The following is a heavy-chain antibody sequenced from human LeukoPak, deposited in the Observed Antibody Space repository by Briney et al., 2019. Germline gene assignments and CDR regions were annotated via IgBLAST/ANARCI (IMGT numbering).Heavy chain of an antibody. CDR1: GYSFSNHW. V-gene: IGHV5-51*01. Sequence: GESLKISCKGSGYSFSNHWIGWVRQLPGRGLDWIGIVHPGDSDVRYNPSFQGQVTISADKSLTTAYLQWSSLKASDTAVYYCATAYNSDFWGQGTLVTVSS. CDR3: ATAYNSDF. D-gene: IGHD1-14*01. CDR2: VHPGDSDV. J-gene: IGHJ4*02.